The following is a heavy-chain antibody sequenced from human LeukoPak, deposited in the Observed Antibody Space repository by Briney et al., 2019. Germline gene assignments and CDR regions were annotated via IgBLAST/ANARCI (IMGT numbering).Heavy chain of an antibody. CDR2: FDPEDGET. CDR3: ATRLYYYDSSGYAFDI. Sequence: ASVKVSCKVSGYTLTELSMHWVRQAPGNGLEWMGGFDPEDGETIYAQKFQGRVTMTEDTSTDTAYMELSSLRSEDTAVYYCATRLYYYDSSGYAFDIWGQGTMDTVSS. D-gene: IGHD3-22*01. CDR1: GYTLTELS. J-gene: IGHJ3*02. V-gene: IGHV1-24*01.